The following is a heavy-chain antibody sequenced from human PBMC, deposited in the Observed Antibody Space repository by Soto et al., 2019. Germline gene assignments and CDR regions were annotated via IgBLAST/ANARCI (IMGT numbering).Heavy chain of an antibody. D-gene: IGHD3-22*01. CDR2: IIPIFGTA. CDR3: ARDSDYYDSSGYSSRFDY. CDR1: GGTFSSYA. J-gene: IGHJ4*02. V-gene: IGHV1-69*13. Sequence: SVKVSCKASGGTFSSYAISWVRQAPGQGLEWMGGIIPIFGTANYAQKFQGRVTITADESTSTAYMELSGLRSEDTAVYYCARDSDYYDSSGYSSRFDYWGQGTLVTVSS.